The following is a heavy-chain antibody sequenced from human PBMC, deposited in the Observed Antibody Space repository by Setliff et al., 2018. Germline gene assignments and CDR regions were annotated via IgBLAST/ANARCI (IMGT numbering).Heavy chain of an antibody. CDR2: IYFSGST. V-gene: IGHV4-30-4*08. J-gene: IGHJ4*02. CDR3: ARQGGRLFDY. Sequence: PSETLSLTCTVSGGSIDSGDYYWNWIRQPPGKGLEWIGYIYFSGSTYYNPSLKSRVTISVDTSKNQFSLRLTSVTAADTASYYCARQGGRLFDYWGQGTLVTVS. CDR1: GGSIDSGDYY.